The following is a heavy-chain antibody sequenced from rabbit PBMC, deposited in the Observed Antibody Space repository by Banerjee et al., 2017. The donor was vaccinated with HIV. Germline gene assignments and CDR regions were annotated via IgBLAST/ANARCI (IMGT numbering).Heavy chain of an antibody. D-gene: IGHD2-1*01. CDR1: GFSLSKNYV. V-gene: IGHV1S47*01. J-gene: IGHJ4*01. Sequence: QEQLEESGGGLFQPGGSLTLTCTASGFSLSKNYVMCWVRQAPGKGPEWIAYIYPGFGIRNYANSVKGRFTISSDNAQNTVFLQMTSLTASDTATYFCARDGIATMTTTWGPGTLVTVS. CDR3: ARDGIATMTTT. CDR2: IYPGFGIR.